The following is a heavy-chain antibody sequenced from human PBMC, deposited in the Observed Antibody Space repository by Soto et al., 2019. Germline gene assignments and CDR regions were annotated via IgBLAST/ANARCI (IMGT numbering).Heavy chain of an antibody. D-gene: IGHD3-3*01. CDR3: ARDKRDLRFLEWSYYFDY. CDR1: GFTFSSCA. J-gene: IGHJ4*02. Sequence: QVQLVESGGGVVQPGRSLRLSCAASGFTFSSCAMHWVRQAPGKGLEWVALISYDGSNKYYADSVKGRFTISRDNSKKTXXLQMNSLRAEDTAVYYCARDKRDLRFLEWSYYFDYWGQGTLVTVSS. V-gene: IGHV3-30-3*01. CDR2: ISYDGSNK.